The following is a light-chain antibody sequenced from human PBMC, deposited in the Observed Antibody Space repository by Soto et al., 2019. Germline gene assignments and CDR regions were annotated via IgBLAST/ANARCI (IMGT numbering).Light chain of an antibody. Sequence: IVLTQYPATLSLSPGERATLSCGASQRVSSSYFAWYQQKPGLAPRLLMYDASRRATGIPDRFSGSGSGTDFTLTISRREPEDFSVESCQQYGSGPPLIFGQGTRVQIK. J-gene: IGKJ5*01. CDR2: DAS. CDR1: QRVSSSY. CDR3: QQYGSGPPLI. V-gene: IGKV3D-20*01.